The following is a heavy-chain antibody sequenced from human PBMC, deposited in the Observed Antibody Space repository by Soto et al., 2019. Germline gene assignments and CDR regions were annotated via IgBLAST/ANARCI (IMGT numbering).Heavy chain of an antibody. CDR2: IIPIFGTA. Sequence: QVQLVQSGAEVKKPGSSVKVSCKASGGTFSSYAITWVRQAPGQGLEWMGGIIPIFGTANYAHKVQDRVTITAEESTTTANTELSSLRPEDTAVYYGAGVRGTISGYYPYWFEPWGQGTLVTVSS. CDR1: GGTFSSYA. CDR3: AGVRGTISGYYPYWFEP. J-gene: IGHJ5*02. D-gene: IGHD3-22*01. V-gene: IGHV1-69*12.